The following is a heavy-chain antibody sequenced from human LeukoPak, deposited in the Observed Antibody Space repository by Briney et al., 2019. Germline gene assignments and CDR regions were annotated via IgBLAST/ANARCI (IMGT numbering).Heavy chain of an antibody. J-gene: IGHJ4*02. CDR2: IIPIFGTA. V-gene: IGHV1-69*05. D-gene: IGHD5-24*01. CDR3: ARDYQDGYNHFDY. Sequence: SVKVSCKASGGTFSSYAISWVRQAPGQGLEWMGRIIPIFGTANYAQKFQGRVTVTTDESTSTAYMELSSLRSEDTAVYYCARDYQDGYNHFDYWGQGTLVTVSS. CDR1: GGTFSSYA.